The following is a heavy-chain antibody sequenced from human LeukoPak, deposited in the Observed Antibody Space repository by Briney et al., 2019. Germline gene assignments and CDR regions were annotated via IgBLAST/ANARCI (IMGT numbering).Heavy chain of an antibody. CDR3: AKPARTDYTDY. CDR1: GFTFSSYW. CDR2: IKQDGSEK. D-gene: IGHD1-14*01. Sequence: GGSLRLSCAASGFTFSSYWMTWVRQAPGKGLEWVANIKQDGSEKYYVDSVKGRFTISRDNAKNSLYLQMNSLRAEDTAVYYCAKPARTDYTDYWGQGTLVTVSS. V-gene: IGHV3-7*03. J-gene: IGHJ4*02.